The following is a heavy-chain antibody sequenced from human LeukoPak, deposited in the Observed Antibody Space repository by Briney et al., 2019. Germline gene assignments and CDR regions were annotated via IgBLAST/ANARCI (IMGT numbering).Heavy chain of an antibody. Sequence: SETLSLTCTVSGGSISGYYWSWIRQPAGKGLEWIGYIYYSGTTNYNPSLKSRVIISVDTSKNQFSLQLSPVIAADTAVYYCARVGVDYSGNVIKYYFDYWGQGTLVTVSS. CDR2: IYYSGTT. J-gene: IGHJ4*02. V-gene: IGHV4-59*01. CDR1: GGSISGYY. CDR3: ARVGVDYSGNVIKYYFDY. D-gene: IGHD4-23*01.